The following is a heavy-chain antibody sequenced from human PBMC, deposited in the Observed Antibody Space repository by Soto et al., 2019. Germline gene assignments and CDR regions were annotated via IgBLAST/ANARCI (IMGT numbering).Heavy chain of an antibody. V-gene: IGHV4-30-2*01. CDR3: ARVGEQWPFDY. Sequence: SETLSLTCAVSGGSISSGGYSWSWIRQPPGKGLEWIGYIYHSGSTNYNPSLKSRVTISVDKSKNQFSLKLSSVTAADTAVYYCARVGEQWPFDYWGQGTLVTVSS. CDR2: IYHSGST. D-gene: IGHD6-19*01. CDR1: GGSISSGGYS. J-gene: IGHJ4*02.